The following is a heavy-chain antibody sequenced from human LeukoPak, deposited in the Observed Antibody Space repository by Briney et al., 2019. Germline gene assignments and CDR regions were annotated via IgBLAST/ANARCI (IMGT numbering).Heavy chain of an antibody. Sequence: SETLSLTCAVYGGSFSDYYWSWIRQPPGKGLEWIGEINHSGSTNYNPSLKSRVTISVDTSKNQFSLNLISVTAADTAVYYCARSSYGGYTFDYWGQGTLVTVSS. CDR3: ARSSYGGYTFDY. CDR2: INHSGST. D-gene: IGHD4-17*01. J-gene: IGHJ4*02. V-gene: IGHV4-34*01. CDR1: GGSFSDYY.